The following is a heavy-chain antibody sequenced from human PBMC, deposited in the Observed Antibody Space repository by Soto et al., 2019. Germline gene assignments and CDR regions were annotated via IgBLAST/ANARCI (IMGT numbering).Heavy chain of an antibody. J-gene: IGHJ3*02. Sequence: GGSLRLSCAASGFTFDDYAMHWVRQAPGKGLEWVSGISWNSGSIGYADSVKGRFTISRDNAKNSLYLQMNSLRAEDTALYYCAKGQSGYSYCYAFDIWGQGTMVTVSS. V-gene: IGHV3-9*01. D-gene: IGHD5-18*01. CDR2: ISWNSGSI. CDR3: AKGQSGYSYCYAFDI. CDR1: GFTFDDYA.